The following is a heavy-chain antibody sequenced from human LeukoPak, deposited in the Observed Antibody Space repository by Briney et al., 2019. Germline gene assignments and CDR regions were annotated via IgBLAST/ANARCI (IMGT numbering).Heavy chain of an antibody. J-gene: IGHJ6*02. Sequence: KASETLSLTCTVSGGSISSGGYYWSWIRQHPGKGLEWIGYIYNSGSTYYNPSLKSRVSISVDTSKNQFSLKLSSVTAADTAVYYCSCSGLGSGRSSSMDVWGQGTTVTVSS. CDR3: SCSGLGSGRSSSMDV. V-gene: IGHV4-31*03. CDR2: IYNSGST. CDR1: GGSISSGGYY. D-gene: IGHD6-19*01.